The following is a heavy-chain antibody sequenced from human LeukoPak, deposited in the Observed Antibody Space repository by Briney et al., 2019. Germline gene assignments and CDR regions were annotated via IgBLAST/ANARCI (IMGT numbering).Heavy chain of an antibody. CDR2: INPSGGST. V-gene: IGHV1-46*01. J-gene: IGHJ4*02. D-gene: IGHD3-22*01. CDR3: ARDLVGDSSGYYECYSDY. Sequence: ASVKVSCKASGYTFTSYYMHWVRQAPGQGLEWMGIINPSGGSTSYAQKFQGRVTMTRDTSTSTVYMELSSLRSEDTAVYYCARDLVGDSSGYYECYSDYWGQGTLVTVSS. CDR1: GYTFTSYY.